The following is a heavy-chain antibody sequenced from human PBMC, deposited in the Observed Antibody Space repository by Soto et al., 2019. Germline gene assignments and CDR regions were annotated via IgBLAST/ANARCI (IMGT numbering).Heavy chain of an antibody. CDR1: GCSISSYY. Sequence: SETLSLTCTVSGCSISSYYWSWIRQPPGKGLEWIGYIYYSGSTNYNPSLKSRVTISVDTSKNQFSLKLSSVTAADTAVYYCASHYHDYGDPFDYWGQGTLVTVSS. CDR3: ASHYHDYGDPFDY. J-gene: IGHJ4*02. V-gene: IGHV4-59*08. D-gene: IGHD4-17*01. CDR2: IYYSGST.